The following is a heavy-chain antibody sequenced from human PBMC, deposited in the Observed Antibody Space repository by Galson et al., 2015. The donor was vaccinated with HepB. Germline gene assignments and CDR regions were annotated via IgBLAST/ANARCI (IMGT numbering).Heavy chain of an antibody. J-gene: IGHJ4*02. Sequence: SVKVSCKASGYTFSSYYIHWVRQAPGQGLEWMGIINPSGGSTSYAQKFQGRVTMTRDTSTSTVYMELSSLRSEDTAVYYCARDWEVGVASYWGQGTLVTVSS. CDR1: GYTFSSYY. V-gene: IGHV1-46*01. CDR2: INPSGGST. CDR3: ARDWEVGVASY. D-gene: IGHD1-26*01.